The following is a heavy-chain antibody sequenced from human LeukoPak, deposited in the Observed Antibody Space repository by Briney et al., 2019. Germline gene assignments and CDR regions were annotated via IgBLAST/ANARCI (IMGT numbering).Heavy chain of an antibody. V-gene: IGHV1-2*02. CDR2: INLNSGGT. Sequence: GASVKVSCKASGYTFTGYYMHWVRQAPGQGLEWMGWINLNSGGTNYAQKFQGRVTMTRDTSISTAYMELSRLRYDDTAVYYCASWAGGNEPVASFDYWGQGTLVTVSS. D-gene: IGHD1-14*01. CDR3: ASWAGGNEPVASFDY. J-gene: IGHJ4*02. CDR1: GYTFTGYY.